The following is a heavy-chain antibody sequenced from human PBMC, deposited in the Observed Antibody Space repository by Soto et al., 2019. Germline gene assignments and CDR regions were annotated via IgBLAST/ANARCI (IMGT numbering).Heavy chain of an antibody. Sequence: QSGGSLRLSCAASGFTFDDYAMHWVRQAPGKGLEWVSLISWDGGSTYYADSVKGRFTISRDNSKNSLYLQMNSLRAEDTALYYCAKDISTPNYYYYGMDVWGQGTTVTVSS. J-gene: IGHJ6*02. CDR3: AKDISTPNYYYYGMDV. V-gene: IGHV3-43D*04. CDR1: GFTFDDYA. CDR2: ISWDGGST.